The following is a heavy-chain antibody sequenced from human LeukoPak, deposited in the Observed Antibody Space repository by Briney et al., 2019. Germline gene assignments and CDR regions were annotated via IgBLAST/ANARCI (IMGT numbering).Heavy chain of an antibody. CDR1: GGSISSGSYY. Sequence: PSETLSLTCTVSGGSISSGSYYWSWIRQPAGKGLEWIGRIYTSGSTNYNPSLKSRVTISVDTSKNQFSLKLSSVTAADTAVYYCARDGQTYGSGIDYWGQGTLVTVSS. CDR3: ARDGQTYGSGIDY. V-gene: IGHV4-61*02. J-gene: IGHJ4*02. D-gene: IGHD3-10*01. CDR2: IYTSGST.